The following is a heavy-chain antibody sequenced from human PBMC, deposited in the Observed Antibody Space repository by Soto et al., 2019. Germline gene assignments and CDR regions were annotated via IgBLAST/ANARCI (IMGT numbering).Heavy chain of an antibody. CDR1: GFTFSSYG. D-gene: IGHD4-17*01. CDR2: IWYYVSNK. CDR3: ARREGRLRGRRPLHYYYGMEV. J-gene: IGHJ6*04. V-gene: IGHV3-33*01. Sequence: RGSLRLSCAASGFTFSSYGMHWVRQAPGKGLEWVAVIWYYVSNKYYADSLKGRFTISRDNSKNTLYLQMNSLRAEDTAVYYCARREGRLRGRRPLHYYYGMEVWGKGNTLHVSP.